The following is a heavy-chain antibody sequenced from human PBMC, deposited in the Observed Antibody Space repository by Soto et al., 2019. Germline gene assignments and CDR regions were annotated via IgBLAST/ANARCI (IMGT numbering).Heavy chain of an antibody. V-gene: IGHV5-10-1*01. J-gene: IGHJ4*02. CDR1: GYRFTSYW. Sequence: PGESLKLSCKGSGYRFTSYWISWVRQMPGKGLEWMGRIDPSDSYTNYSPSFQGHVTISADKSISTAYMELSSLRSEDTAVYYCASLGYSSGCWGQGTLVTVSS. CDR2: IDPSDSYT. D-gene: IGHD6-19*01. CDR3: ASLGYSSGC.